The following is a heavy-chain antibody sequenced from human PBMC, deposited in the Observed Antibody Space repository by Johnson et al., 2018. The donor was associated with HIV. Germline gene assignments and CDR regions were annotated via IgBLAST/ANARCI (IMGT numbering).Heavy chain of an antibody. Sequence: QVQLVESGGGLVQPGGSLRLSCAASGFTVSSNYMSWVRQAPGKGLEWVAVISYDGSNKYYADSVKGRFTISRDNSDNTLYLQVNRLRDEDTAVYYCARGRITMIGVDLRGGGFDIWGQGTMVTVSS. CDR2: ISYDGSNK. CDR1: GFTVSSNY. D-gene: IGHD3-22*01. CDR3: ARGRITMIGVDLRGGGFDI. V-gene: IGHV3-30*03. J-gene: IGHJ3*02.